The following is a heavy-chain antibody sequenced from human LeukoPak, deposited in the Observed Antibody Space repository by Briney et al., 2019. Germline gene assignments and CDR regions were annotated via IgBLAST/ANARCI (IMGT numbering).Heavy chain of an antibody. D-gene: IGHD3-16*01. V-gene: IGHV3-21*01. CDR2: ISSSSSYI. CDR3: ARSSSASRY. CDR1: GFTFSRYI. Sequence: GGSLRLSCAASGFTFSRYIMNWVRRAPGKGLEWVSSISSSSSYIYYADSVKRRFTISRDNAKNSLYLQMNSLRAEDTAVYYCARSSSASRYWGQGTLVTVSS. J-gene: IGHJ4*02.